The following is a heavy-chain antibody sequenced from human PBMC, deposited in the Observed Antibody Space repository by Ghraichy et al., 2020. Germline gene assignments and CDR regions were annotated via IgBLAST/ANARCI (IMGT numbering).Heavy chain of an antibody. CDR1: GYTFTSYY. J-gene: IGHJ4*02. Sequence: ASVKVSCKASGYTFTSYYMHWVRQAPGQGLEWMGIINPSGGSTSYAQKFQGRVTMTRDTSTSTVYMELSSLRSEDTAVYYCAREPVRDGYNFLVDYWGQGTLVTVSS. V-gene: IGHV1-46*01. CDR2: INPSGGST. CDR3: AREPVRDGYNFLVDY. D-gene: IGHD5-24*01.